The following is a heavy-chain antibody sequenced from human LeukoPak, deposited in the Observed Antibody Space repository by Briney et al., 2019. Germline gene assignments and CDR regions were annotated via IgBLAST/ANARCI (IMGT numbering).Heavy chain of an antibody. CDR2: IYYSGST. CDR3: ASGPLGNYYDSSGYPL. D-gene: IGHD3-22*01. J-gene: IGHJ4*02. Sequence: SETLSLTCTVSGGSISSYYWSWIRQPPGKGLEWIGYIYYSGSTNYNPSLKGRVTISVDTSKNQFSLKLSSVTAADTAVYYCASGPLGNYYDSSGYPLWGQGTLVTVSS. V-gene: IGHV4-59*08. CDR1: GGSISSYY.